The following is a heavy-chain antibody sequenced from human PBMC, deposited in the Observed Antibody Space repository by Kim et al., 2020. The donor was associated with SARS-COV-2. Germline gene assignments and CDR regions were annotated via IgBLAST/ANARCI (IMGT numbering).Heavy chain of an antibody. CDR3: ARTYGGVRLYGMDV. Sequence: GGSLRLSCAASGFTFSSYAMHWVRQAPGKGLEWVAVISYDGSNKYYADSVKGRFTISRDNSKNTLYLQMNSLRAEDTAVYYCARTYGGVRLYGMDVWGQG. V-gene: IGHV3-30*04. D-gene: IGHD2-8*02. CDR2: ISYDGSNK. CDR1: GFTFSSYA. J-gene: IGHJ6*02.